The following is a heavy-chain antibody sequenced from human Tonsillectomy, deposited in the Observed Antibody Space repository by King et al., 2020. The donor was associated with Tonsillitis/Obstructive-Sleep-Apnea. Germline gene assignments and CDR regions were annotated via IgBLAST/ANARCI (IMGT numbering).Heavy chain of an antibody. CDR1: GFTFGEYA. V-gene: IGHV3-49*05. J-gene: IGHJ4*02. CDR3: TRDWAARYFDY. Sequence: VQLVESGGGLGKPGRSLRLSCTASGFTFGEYAMICFRQSPGKGLGWVGFIRSKAYVGTTEYSVSVKGRFTISRDDSKSIATLQMNSLKTEDTAVYYCTRDWAARYFDYWGQGTLVTVSS. D-gene: IGHD6-6*01. CDR2: IRSKAYVGTT.